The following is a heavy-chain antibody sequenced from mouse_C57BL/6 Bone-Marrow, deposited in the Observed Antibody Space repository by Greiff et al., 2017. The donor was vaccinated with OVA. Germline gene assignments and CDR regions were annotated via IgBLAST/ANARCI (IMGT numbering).Heavy chain of an antibody. CDR2: IYPRSGNT. CDR1: GYTFTSYG. J-gene: IGHJ2*01. Sequence: QVQLQQSGAELARPGASVKLSCKASGYTFTSYGISWVKQRTGQGLEWIGEIYPRSGNTYYNEKFKGKATLTADKSSSTAYMELRSLTSEDSAVYFSARSSGSSPPYFDYWGQGTTLTVSS. D-gene: IGHD1-1*01. V-gene: IGHV1-81*01. CDR3: ARSSGSSPPYFDY.